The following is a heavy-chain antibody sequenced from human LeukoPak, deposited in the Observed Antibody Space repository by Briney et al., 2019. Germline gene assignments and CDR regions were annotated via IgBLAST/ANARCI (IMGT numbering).Heavy chain of an antibody. CDR1: GFTFSSYE. CDR3: ARRFDH. Sequence: GGSLRLSCAASGFTFSSYEMNWVRQAPGKGLEWVSCITGSGDTIYYADSVKGRFTISRDTAKNSLYLQMNSLRAEDTAVYYCARRFDHWGQGTLVTVSS. CDR2: ITGSGDTI. V-gene: IGHV3-48*03. J-gene: IGHJ4*02.